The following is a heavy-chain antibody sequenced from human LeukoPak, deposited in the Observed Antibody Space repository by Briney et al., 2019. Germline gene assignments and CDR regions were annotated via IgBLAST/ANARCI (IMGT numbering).Heavy chain of an antibody. CDR3: ARMGTTFDY. CDR2: IYYSGST. Sequence: SETLSLTCTVSGGSISSYYWSWIRQPPGKGLEWIGYIYYSGSTNYNPSLKSRVTVSVDTSKNQFSLKLSSVTAADTAVYYCARMGTTFDYWGQGTLVTVSS. D-gene: IGHD1-1*01. J-gene: IGHJ4*02. CDR1: GGSISSYY. V-gene: IGHV4-59*08.